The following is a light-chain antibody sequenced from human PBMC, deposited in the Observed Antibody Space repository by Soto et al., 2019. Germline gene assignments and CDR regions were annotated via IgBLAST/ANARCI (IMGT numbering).Light chain of an antibody. CDR1: QSVSSY. V-gene: IGKV3-11*01. Sequence: EIVLTQSPATLSLSPGERATLSCRASQSVSSYLAWYQQKPGQAPRLLIYDASNRATGIPARFSGSGSGTDFTLTSSSLEPEAFAVYYCQQRSNWPPITFGQGTRLEIK. CDR2: DAS. J-gene: IGKJ5*01. CDR3: QQRSNWPPIT.